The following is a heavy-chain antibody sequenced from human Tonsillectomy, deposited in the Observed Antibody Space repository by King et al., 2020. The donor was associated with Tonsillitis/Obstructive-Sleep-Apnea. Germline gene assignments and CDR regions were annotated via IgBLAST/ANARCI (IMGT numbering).Heavy chain of an antibody. CDR3: ARLLYSSSWSHGYYYMDV. Sequence: QLQESGPGLVKPSETLSLTCTVSGGAISSSGHYWGWIRQPPGKGLEGIGRTYYSGSTSYNQALKNRVTLSVDKSKNQVSLKVRSLTASDTAVYYCARLLYSSSWSHGYYYMDVWGKGTTVTVSS. CDR2: TYYSGST. J-gene: IGHJ6*03. V-gene: IGHV4-39*01. CDR1: GGAISSSGHY. D-gene: IGHD6-13*01.